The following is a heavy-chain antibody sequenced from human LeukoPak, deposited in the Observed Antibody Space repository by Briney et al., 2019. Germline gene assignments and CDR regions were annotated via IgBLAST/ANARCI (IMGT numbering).Heavy chain of an antibody. V-gene: IGHV4-59*01. D-gene: IGHD3-10*01. J-gene: IGHJ4*02. CDR2: IYYSGST. CDR3: ARADYYGSGSYLFDY. Sequence: SETLPLTCTCSGGFISSYYWSWIRQPPWKGLEGMGYIYYSGSTNYNPSLKSRVTISVDTSKNQFSLKLSSVTAADTAVYYCARADYYGSGSYLFDYWGQGTLVTVSS. CDR1: GGFISSYY.